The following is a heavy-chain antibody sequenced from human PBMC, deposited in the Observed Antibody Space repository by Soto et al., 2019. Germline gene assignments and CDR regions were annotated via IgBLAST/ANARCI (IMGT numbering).Heavy chain of an antibody. CDR2: IRSEAYGGTT. D-gene: IGHD3-22*01. CDR3: TRYYYESSGYYVY. Sequence: GGSLRLSCTGSGFNFGNYALSWVRQAPGKGPEWVGFIRSEAYGGTTDYAASVRGRFIISRDDSKSIAYLEINSLQTDDTAVYYCTRYYYESSGYYVYWGQGTLVTVSS. V-gene: IGHV3-49*04. J-gene: IGHJ4*02. CDR1: GFNFGNYA.